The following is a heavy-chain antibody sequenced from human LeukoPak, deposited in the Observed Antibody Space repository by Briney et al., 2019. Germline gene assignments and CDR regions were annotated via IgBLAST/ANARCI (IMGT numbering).Heavy chain of an antibody. J-gene: IGHJ3*02. D-gene: IGHD1-1*01. CDR2: IFYSGST. CDR1: GDSISDSNYY. Sequence: SETLSLTCTVSGDSISDSNYYWGWIRQPPGKGLDWIGSIFYSGSTNYNPSLKSRVTISVDTSKNQFSLKLSSVTAADTAVYYCARWTAGTRDAFDIWGQGTMVTVSS. V-gene: IGHV4-39*07. CDR3: ARWTAGTRDAFDI.